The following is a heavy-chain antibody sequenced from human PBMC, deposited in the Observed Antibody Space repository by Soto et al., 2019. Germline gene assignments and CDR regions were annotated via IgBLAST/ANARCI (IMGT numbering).Heavy chain of an antibody. CDR1: GGTFSSYS. Sequence: QVQLVQSGAEVKKPGSSVKVSCKASGGTFSSYSINWVRQAPGQGLEWMGGIIPIFGTANNAQKFQGRVTIAADESATTVYIELSSLSSEDTAVYYCARAPNILTVKYYFDYWGQGTLVTVSS. D-gene: IGHD3-9*01. J-gene: IGHJ4*02. CDR3: ARAPNILTVKYYFDY. CDR2: IIPIFGTA. V-gene: IGHV1-69*01.